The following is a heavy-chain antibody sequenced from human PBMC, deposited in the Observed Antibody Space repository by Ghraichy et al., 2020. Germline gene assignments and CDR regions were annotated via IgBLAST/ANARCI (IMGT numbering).Heavy chain of an antibody. CDR1: GGSISSYY. CDR2: IYYSGST. J-gene: IGHJ2*01. V-gene: IGHV4-59*01. CDR3: ASSGVTMVRGVIITDWYFDL. Sequence: ETLSLTCTVSGGSISSYYWSWIRQPPGKGLEWIGYIYYSGSTNYNPSLKSRVTISVDTSKNQFSLKLSSVTAADTAVYYCASSGVTMVRGVIITDWYFDLWGRGTLVTVSS. D-gene: IGHD3-10*01.